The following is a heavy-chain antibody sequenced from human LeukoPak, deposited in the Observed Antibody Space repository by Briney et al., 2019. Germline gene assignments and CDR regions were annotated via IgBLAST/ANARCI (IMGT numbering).Heavy chain of an antibody. J-gene: IGHJ3*02. CDR1: GYTFTGYY. CDR3: ARGITMIVVVITTPENDAFDI. CDR2: INPNSGGT. Sequence: ASVKVSCKASGYTFTGYYMHWVRQAPGQGLEWMGWINPNSGGTNYAQKFQGRVTMTRDTSISTAYMELSRLTSDDTAVYYCARGITMIVVVITTPENDAFDIWGQGTMVTVSS. D-gene: IGHD3-22*01. V-gene: IGHV1-2*02.